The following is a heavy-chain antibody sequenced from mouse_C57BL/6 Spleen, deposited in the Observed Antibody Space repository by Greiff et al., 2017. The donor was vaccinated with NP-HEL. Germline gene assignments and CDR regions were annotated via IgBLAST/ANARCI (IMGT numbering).Heavy chain of an antibody. Sequence: VQLQQSGPELVKPGASVKISCKASGYAFSSSWMNWVKQRPGKGLEWIGRIYPGDGDTNYNGKFKGKATLTADKSSSTAYMQLSSLTSEDSAVYFCARYPLNYYCSSYWYFDVWGTGTTVTVSS. D-gene: IGHD1-1*01. V-gene: IGHV1-82*01. CDR1: GYAFSSSW. CDR2: IYPGDGDT. CDR3: ARYPLNYYCSSYWYFDV. J-gene: IGHJ1*03.